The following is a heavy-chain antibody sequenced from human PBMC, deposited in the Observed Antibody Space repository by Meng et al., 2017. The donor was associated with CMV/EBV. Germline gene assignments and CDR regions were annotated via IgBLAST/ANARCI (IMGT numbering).Heavy chain of an antibody. CDR2: IKQDGSEK. J-gene: IGHJ4*02. Sequence: GGPLRPSCAAPGFTFSSYWMSWVRQAPGKGLEWVANIKQDGSEKYYVDSVKGRFTISRDNAKNSLYLQMNSLRAEDTAVYYCARDRSKVTLFRVPTYYFDYWGQGTLVTVSS. V-gene: IGHV3-7*01. CDR1: GFTFSSYW. CDR3: ARDRSKVTLFRVPTYYFDY. D-gene: IGHD4-11*01.